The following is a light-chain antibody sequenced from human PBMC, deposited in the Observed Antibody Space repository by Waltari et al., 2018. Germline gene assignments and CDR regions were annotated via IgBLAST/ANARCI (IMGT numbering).Light chain of an antibody. V-gene: IGKV3-15*01. Sequence: EIVMTQSPGTLFASPGERVILSCRASQSVGSNLAWYQQKPGQAPRLLIYRASTRATDIPGTFSGSGSGTGFTLTISSLQSEDFALYYCQQYYNWPRTFGQG. CDR2: RAS. CDR1: QSVGSN. CDR3: QQYYNWPRT. J-gene: IGKJ1*01.